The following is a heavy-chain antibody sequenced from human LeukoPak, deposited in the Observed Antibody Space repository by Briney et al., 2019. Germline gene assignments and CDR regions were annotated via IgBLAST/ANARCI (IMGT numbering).Heavy chain of an antibody. CDR3: ARDNSSGWFDAFDI. CDR2: IIPICGAA. J-gene: IGHJ3*02. CDR1: GYPFTTWE. Sequence: GASLKVYCKTSGYPFTTWEINWVRQAPGQGLEWMGGIIPICGAANYAQKFQGRVTITTDESTSTAYMELSSLRSEDTAVYYCARDNSSGWFDAFDIWGQGTMVTVSS. D-gene: IGHD3-10*01. V-gene: IGHV1-69*05.